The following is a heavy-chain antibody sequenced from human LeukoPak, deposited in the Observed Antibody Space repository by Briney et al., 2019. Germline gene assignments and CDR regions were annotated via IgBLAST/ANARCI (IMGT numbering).Heavy chain of an antibody. D-gene: IGHD2-2*01. CDR2: ISGSGGST. CDR1: GFTFSSYA. CDR3: AKDRTALPAALDY. J-gene: IGHJ4*02. Sequence: PGGSLRLSCAASGFTFSSYAMSWVRQAPGKGLGWVSAISGSGGSTYYADSVKGRFTISRDNSKNTLYLQMNSLRAEDTAVYYCAKDRTALPAALDYWGQGTLVTVSS. V-gene: IGHV3-23*01.